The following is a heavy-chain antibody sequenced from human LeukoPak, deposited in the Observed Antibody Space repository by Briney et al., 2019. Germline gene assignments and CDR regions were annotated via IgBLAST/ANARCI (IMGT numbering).Heavy chain of an antibody. J-gene: IGHJ4*02. Sequence: GGSLRLSCAASGFSFSDYSMNWVRQAPGKGLEWVSFISSYSTYIYYADSLKGRFTISRDNAKNSLYLQMNNLRAEDTAVYYCARDSYAGYDSSGYSSYAYWGQGTLVTVSS. CDR1: GFSFSDYS. D-gene: IGHD3-22*01. CDR2: ISSYSTYI. CDR3: ARDSYAGYDSSGYSSYAY. V-gene: IGHV3-21*01.